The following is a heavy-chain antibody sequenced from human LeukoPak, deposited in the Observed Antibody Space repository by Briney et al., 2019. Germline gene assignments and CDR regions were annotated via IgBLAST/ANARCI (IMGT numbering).Heavy chain of an antibody. CDR2: ISGSGGST. CDR1: GFTFSSYA. D-gene: IGHD3-3*01. J-gene: IGHJ4*02. V-gene: IGHV3-23*01. CDR3: AKGNTIFGVVIPLDY. Sequence: GGSLRLSCAASGFTFSSYAMSWVRQAPGKGPEWVSGISGSGGSTYYADSVKGRFTISRDNSKNTLYLQMNSLRAEDTAVYYCAKGNTIFGVVIPLDYWGQGTLVTVSS.